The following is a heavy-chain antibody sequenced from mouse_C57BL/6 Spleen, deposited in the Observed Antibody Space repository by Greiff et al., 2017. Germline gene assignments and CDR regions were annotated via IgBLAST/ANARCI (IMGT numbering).Heavy chain of an antibody. CDR1: GFNIKDYY. Sequence: VQLQQCGAELVKPGASVKLSCTASGFNIKDYYMHWVKQRTEQGLEWIGRIDPEDGETKYAQKFQGKATITADTSSNTAYLQLSSLTSEDTAVYYCARRGGYDGVPDWGTGTTVTVSS. CDR2: IDPEDGET. V-gene: IGHV14-2*01. CDR3: ARRGGYDGVPD. D-gene: IGHD2-2*01. J-gene: IGHJ1*03.